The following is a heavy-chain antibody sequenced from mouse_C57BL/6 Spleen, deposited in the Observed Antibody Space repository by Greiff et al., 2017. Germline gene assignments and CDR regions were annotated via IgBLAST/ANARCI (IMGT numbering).Heavy chain of an antibody. CDR1: GYTFTDYY. V-gene: IGHV1-26*01. D-gene: IGHD4-1*01. Sequence: VQLQQSGPELVKPGASVKISCKASGYTFTDYYMNWVKQSHGKSLEWIGDINPNNGGTSYNQKFKGKATLTVDKSSSTAYMELRSLTSEDSAVYYCARGLGLDYWGQGTSVTVSS. J-gene: IGHJ4*01. CDR2: INPNNGGT. CDR3: ARGLGLDY.